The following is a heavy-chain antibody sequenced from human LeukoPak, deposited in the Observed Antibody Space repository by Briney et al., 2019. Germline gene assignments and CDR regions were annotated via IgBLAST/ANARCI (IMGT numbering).Heavy chain of an antibody. CDR2: IYPGDSDT. CDR3: ARPSSALVADDAFDI. Sequence: GESLKISCKGSGYSFTSYWIGWVRQMPGKGLEWMGIIYPGDSDTKYSPSLQGQVTISVDKSISTAYLQWSSLKASDTAMYYCARPSSALVADDAFDIWGQGTMVTVSS. J-gene: IGHJ3*02. D-gene: IGHD6-25*01. V-gene: IGHV5-51*01. CDR1: GYSFTSYW.